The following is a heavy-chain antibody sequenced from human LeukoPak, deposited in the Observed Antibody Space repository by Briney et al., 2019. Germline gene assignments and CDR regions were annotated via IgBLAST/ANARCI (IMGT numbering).Heavy chain of an antibody. CDR1: GYTFTIYH. D-gene: IGHD6-13*01. CDR2: LTPSGGST. CDR3: ARVGRVVFYSSSWWTNWFDP. J-gene: IGHJ5*02. Sequence: ASVKVSWNASGYTFTIYHMRWVQHAPGQGLELRLILTPSGGSTNYAQRFRGRVTMTRDMSTGTVYMELSSLRSEDTAVYYCARVGRVVFYSSSWWTNWFDPWGQGTLVTVSS. V-gene: IGHV1-46*01.